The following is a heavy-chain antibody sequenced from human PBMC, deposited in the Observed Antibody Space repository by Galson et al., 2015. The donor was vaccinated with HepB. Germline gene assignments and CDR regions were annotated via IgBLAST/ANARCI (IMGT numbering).Heavy chain of an antibody. CDR3: ARAGNYYDSSGYYQIDY. CDR1: GGTFSRYA. Sequence: SVKVSCKASGGTFSRYAISWVRQAPGQGLEWMGGIIPIFGTANYAQKFQGRVTITADESTSTAYMELSSLRSEDTAVYYCARAGNYYDSSGYYQIDYWGQGTLVTVSS. V-gene: IGHV1-69*13. J-gene: IGHJ4*02. CDR2: IIPIFGTA. D-gene: IGHD3-22*01.